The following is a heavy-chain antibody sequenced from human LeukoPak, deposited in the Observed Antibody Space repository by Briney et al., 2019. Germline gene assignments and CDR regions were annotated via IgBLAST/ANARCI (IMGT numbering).Heavy chain of an antibody. V-gene: IGHV4-59*01. CDR1: GGSISSYY. D-gene: IGHD2/OR15-2a*01. CDR2: IYYSGST. Sequence: SETLFLTCTVSGGSISSYYWSWIRQPPGKGLEWIGYIYYSGSTNYNPSLKSRVTISVDTSKNQFSLKLSSVTAANTAVYYCARVPKKGYGLGVRIISSWYFDLWGRGTLVTVSS. CDR3: ARVPKKGYGLGVRIISSWYFDL. J-gene: IGHJ2*01.